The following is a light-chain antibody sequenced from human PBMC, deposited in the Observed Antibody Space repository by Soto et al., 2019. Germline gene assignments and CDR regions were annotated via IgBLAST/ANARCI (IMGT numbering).Light chain of an antibody. CDR1: QSVTSSY. V-gene: IGKV3-20*01. Sequence: EIVLTQSPGTLSLSPGERATLSCRASQSVTSSYLAWYQQKPGQAPRLLIYGVSSRATGIPDRFSGRVSGTDFTLTISRLEPEDFAVYYCQEYDTSPGTFGQGTRLEIK. CDR3: QEYDTSPGT. J-gene: IGKJ5*01. CDR2: GVS.